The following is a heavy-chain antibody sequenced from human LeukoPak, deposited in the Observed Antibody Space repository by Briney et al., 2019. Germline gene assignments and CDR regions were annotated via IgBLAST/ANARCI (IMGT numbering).Heavy chain of an antibody. CDR1: GGSISSYY. V-gene: IGHV4-59*12. CDR3: ARRPRGGSDYYESSGYYYFDY. Sequence: SETLSLTCTVSGGSISSYYWSWIRQPPGKGLEWLGYIHYSGSTNYNPSLKSRVTISVDTSKNQFSLKLSSVTAADTAVYYCARRPRGGSDYYESSGYYYFDYWGQGTLVTVSS. J-gene: IGHJ4*02. CDR2: IHYSGST. D-gene: IGHD3-22*01.